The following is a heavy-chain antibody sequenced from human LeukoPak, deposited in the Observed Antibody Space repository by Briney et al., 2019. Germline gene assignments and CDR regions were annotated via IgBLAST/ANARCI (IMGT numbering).Heavy chain of an antibody. CDR1: GFTFSNYA. CDR3: ARGIYYDTSGYLW. D-gene: IGHD3-22*01. Sequence: PGGSLRLSCAASGFTFSNYAMSWVRQVPGKGLEWVSSLSSSGDSSYFADSVKGRFTISRDNARKTLDLQMSSLRAEDAAVYYCARGIYYDTSGYLWWGQGTLVTVSS. J-gene: IGHJ4*02. CDR2: LSSSGDSS. V-gene: IGHV3-23*01.